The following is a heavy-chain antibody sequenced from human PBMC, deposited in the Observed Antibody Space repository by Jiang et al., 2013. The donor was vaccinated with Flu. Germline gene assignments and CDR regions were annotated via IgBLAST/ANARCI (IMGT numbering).Heavy chain of an antibody. J-gene: IGHJ6*02. Sequence: SGAEVKKPGASVKVSCKASGYTFTGYYMHWVRQAPGQGLEWMGWINPNSGGTNYAQKFQGRVTMTRDTSISTAYMELSRLRSDDTAVYYCARDLRYYYDSSGSLGMDVWGQGTTVTVSS. V-gene: IGHV1-2*02. D-gene: IGHD3-22*01. CDR1: GYTFTGYY. CDR3: ARDLRYYYDSSGSLGMDV. CDR2: INPNSGGT.